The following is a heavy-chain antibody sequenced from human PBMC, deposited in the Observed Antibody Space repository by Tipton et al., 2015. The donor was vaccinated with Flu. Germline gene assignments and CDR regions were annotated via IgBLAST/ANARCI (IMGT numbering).Heavy chain of an antibody. D-gene: IGHD6-6*01. J-gene: IGHJ6*02. CDR1: GFTFDEYA. Sequence: AASGFTFDEYAMHWVRQAPGKGLEWVSGISWNSGSIGYADSVKGRFTISRDNAKNSLYLQMNSLRTEDTALYYCARDVVATRPVYYYAMDVWGQGTTVTVSS. CDR2: ISWNSGSI. V-gene: IGHV3-9*01. CDR3: ARDVVATRPVYYYAMDV.